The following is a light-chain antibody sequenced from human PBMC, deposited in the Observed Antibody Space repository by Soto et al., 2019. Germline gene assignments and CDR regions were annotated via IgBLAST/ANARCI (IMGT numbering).Light chain of an antibody. Sequence: DIVMTQSPLSLPVTPGEPASISCRSSQSLLHNDGYNFLGWYLQKPGQSPQLLSYLGSNRASGVPDRFSGSGSGTDFTLKISRVEADDVGVYYCMQALQIPWTFGQGTKVEIK. CDR3: MQALQIPWT. V-gene: IGKV2-28*01. J-gene: IGKJ1*01. CDR2: LGS. CDR1: QSLLHNDGYNF.